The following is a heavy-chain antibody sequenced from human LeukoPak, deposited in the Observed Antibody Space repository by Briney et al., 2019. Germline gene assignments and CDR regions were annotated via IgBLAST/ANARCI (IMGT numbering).Heavy chain of an antibody. CDR3: AKDSGVVVTYFDY. CDR1: GFTFSSYG. V-gene: IGHV3-30*18. CDR2: ISYDGSNK. J-gene: IGHJ4*02. Sequence: GGSLRLSCAASGFTFSSYGMHWVRQAPGKGLEWVAVISYDGSNKYYADSVKGRFTISRDNSKNTLYLQMNSLRAEDTAVYYRAKDSGVVVTYFDYWGQGTLVTVSS. D-gene: IGHD3-22*01.